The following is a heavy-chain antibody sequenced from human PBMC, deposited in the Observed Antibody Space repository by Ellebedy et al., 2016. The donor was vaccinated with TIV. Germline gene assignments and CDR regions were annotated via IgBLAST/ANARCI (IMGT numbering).Heavy chain of an antibody. Sequence: ASVKVSCKASGYTFIDYGISWVRQAPGQGLEWMGWISTYNGNTNYAQKVQGRITMTTDTSTSTAYMELRSLRSDDTAVYYCARWVQGSSGWYERNYFDYWGQGTLVTVSS. D-gene: IGHD6-19*01. CDR2: ISTYNGNT. CDR1: GYTFIDYG. V-gene: IGHV1-18*01. J-gene: IGHJ4*02. CDR3: ARWVQGSSGWYERNYFDY.